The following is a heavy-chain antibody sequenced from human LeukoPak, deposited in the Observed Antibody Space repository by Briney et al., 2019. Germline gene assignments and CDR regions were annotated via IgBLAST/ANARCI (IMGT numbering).Heavy chain of an antibody. CDR2: IYYSGST. V-gene: IGHV4-59*01. CDR1: GGSITNYY. D-gene: IGHD2-15*01. CDR3: ARGGWSLDY. J-gene: IGHJ4*01. Sequence: PSETLSLTCTVSGGSITNYYWGWIRQPPGKGLEWIGYIYYSGSTNYNPSLKSRVTISVDTSKNQFSLKLSSVTAADTAVYYCARGGWSLDYWGHGTLVTVSS.